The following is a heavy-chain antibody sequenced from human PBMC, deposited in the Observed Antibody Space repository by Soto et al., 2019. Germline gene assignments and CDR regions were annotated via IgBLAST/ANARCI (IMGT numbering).Heavy chain of an antibody. J-gene: IGHJ6*02. CDR3: AKDFLQDWGQEYYYVMDV. V-gene: IGHV3-23*01. D-gene: IGHD7-27*01. CDR1: GFIFTDYA. Sequence: PGGSLRLSCAASGFIFTDYAMTWVRQAPGKGLEWVSGLSGSGGDTYYADSVKGRFTVSRDNSRNTLYLQMNSLRAEDTAVYYCAKDFLQDWGQEYYYVMDVWGQGTTVTVSS. CDR2: LSGSGGDT.